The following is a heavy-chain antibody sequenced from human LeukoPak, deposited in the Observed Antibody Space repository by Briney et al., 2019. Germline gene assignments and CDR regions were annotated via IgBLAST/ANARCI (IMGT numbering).Heavy chain of an antibody. CDR1: GGSISSHY. D-gene: IGHD3-10*01. CDR2: IYYSGST. J-gene: IGHJ4*02. Sequence: SETLSLTCTVSGGSISSHYWSWIRQPPGKGLEWIGYIYYSGSTNYNPSLKSRVTISVDTSKNQFSLKLSSVTAADTAVYYCARDRGDSRPLDYWGQGTLVTVPS. CDR3: ARDRGDSRPLDY. V-gene: IGHV4-59*11.